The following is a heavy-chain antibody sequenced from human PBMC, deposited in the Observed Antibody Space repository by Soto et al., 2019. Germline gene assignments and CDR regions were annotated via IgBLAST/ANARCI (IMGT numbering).Heavy chain of an antibody. CDR3: ATKRITIFGVVIISGLDGYYGMDV. CDR2: INPSGGST. Sequence: ASVKVSCKASGYTFTSYYMHWVRQAPGQGLEWMGIINPSGGSTSYAQKFQGRVTMTRDTSASTVYMELSSLRSEDTAVYYCATKRITIFGVVIISGLDGYYGMDVWGQGTTVTVSS. D-gene: IGHD3-3*01. J-gene: IGHJ6*02. V-gene: IGHV1-46*01. CDR1: GYTFTSYY.